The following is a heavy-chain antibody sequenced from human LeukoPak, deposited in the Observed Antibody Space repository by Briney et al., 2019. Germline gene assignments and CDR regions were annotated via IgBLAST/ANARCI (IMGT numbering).Heavy chain of an antibody. CDR1: RYSISIGYH. V-gene: IGHV4-38-2*01. CDR3: KRVEYILDY. J-gene: IGHJ4*02. D-gene: IGHD2-21*01. Sequence: PSDTLSLTCALSRYSISIGYHWAWIRQPPGKGLEWIGSIDRSWSAYYNPSLKSLVTISVDTSNNQYLLMVTSVTEADTVVYYSKRVEYILDYWGQGTLVTVSS. CDR2: IDRSWSA.